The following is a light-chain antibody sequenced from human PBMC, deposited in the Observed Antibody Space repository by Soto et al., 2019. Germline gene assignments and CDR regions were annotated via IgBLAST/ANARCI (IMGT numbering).Light chain of an antibody. Sequence: QSALTQPPSASGSPGQSVTISCTGTSNDVGAYIYVSWYQQHPGTAPKLIIYEVNKRPSGVPDRFSGSRSGNTASLTVSGLQPEDAADYYCISYAGNHNLVFGGGTKLTVL. V-gene: IGLV2-8*01. J-gene: IGLJ2*01. CDR2: EVN. CDR3: ISYAGNHNLV. CDR1: SNDVGAYIY.